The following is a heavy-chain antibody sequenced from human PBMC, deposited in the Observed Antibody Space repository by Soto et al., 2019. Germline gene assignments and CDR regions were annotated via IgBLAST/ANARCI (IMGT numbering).Heavy chain of an antibody. CDR1: GFTFSSYG. V-gene: IGHV3-33*01. Sequence: QVQLVESGGGVVQPGRSLRLSCAASGFTFSSYGMHWVRQAPGKGLEWVAVIWYDGSNKYYADSVKGRFTISRDNSKNTLYLQMNRLRAEDTAVYYCARSYCGGDCYHQRLYWYFDLWGRGTLVTVSS. D-gene: IGHD2-21*02. CDR3: ARSYCGGDCYHQRLYWYFDL. CDR2: IWYDGSNK. J-gene: IGHJ2*01.